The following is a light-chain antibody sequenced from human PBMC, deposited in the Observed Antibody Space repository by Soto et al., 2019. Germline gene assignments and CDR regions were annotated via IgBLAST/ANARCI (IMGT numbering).Light chain of an antibody. Sequence: QPALNQRASVNGSTGQSITISCTKTSSDVGSYNLVSWYQQHPGKAPKLMIYEVSKRPSGVSNRFSGSKSGNTASLTISGLQAEDEADYYCCSYAGSSTPYVFGTGTKATVL. CDR2: EVS. CDR1: SSDVGSYNL. V-gene: IGLV2-23*02. CDR3: CSYAGSSTPYV. J-gene: IGLJ1*01.